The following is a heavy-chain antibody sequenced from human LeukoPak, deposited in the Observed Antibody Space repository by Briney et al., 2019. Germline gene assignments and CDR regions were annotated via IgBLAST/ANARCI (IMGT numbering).Heavy chain of an antibody. CDR2: IIPIFGTA. V-gene: IGHV1-69*06. CDR3: ARTTISGSYSYYYYYMDV. J-gene: IGHJ6*03. Sequence: GGSLRLSCAASGFTFSSYAISWVRQAPGQGLEWMGGIIPIFGTANYAQKFQGRVTITADKSTSTAYMELSSLRSEDTAVYYCARTTISGSYSYYYYYMDVWGKGTTVTVSS. CDR1: GFTFSSYA. D-gene: IGHD1-26*01.